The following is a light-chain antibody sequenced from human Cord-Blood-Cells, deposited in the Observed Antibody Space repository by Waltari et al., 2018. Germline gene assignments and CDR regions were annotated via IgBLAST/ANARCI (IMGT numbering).Light chain of an antibody. V-gene: IGKV1-33*01. Sequence: DIQMTQSPSSVSAYVGDRVTIICQVCPDISNYLNWYQPKTGKVPKPLIYDASNLENGVPSRFSGSGSGTYFTFTISSLQPEEIATYYCQQYDNLPWTFGQGTKVEIK. J-gene: IGKJ1*01. CDR2: DAS. CDR1: PDISNY. CDR3: QQYDNLPWT.